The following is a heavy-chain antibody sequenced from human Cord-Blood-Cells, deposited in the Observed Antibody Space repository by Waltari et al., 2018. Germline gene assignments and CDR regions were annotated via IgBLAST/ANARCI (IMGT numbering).Heavy chain of an antibody. D-gene: IGHD3-10*01. V-gene: IGHV1-2*04. CDR3: ARGPGYYYYGMDV. Sequence: QVQLVQSGAEVKQPGASVKVSCKASGYTSTGYSMHWPRQAPGQGLEWMGWINPNSGGTNHAQKFQGWVTMTRDTSISTAYMELSRLRSDDTAVYYCARGPGYYYYGMDVWGQGTTVTVSS. CDR2: INPNSGGT. J-gene: IGHJ6*02. CDR1: GYTSTGYS.